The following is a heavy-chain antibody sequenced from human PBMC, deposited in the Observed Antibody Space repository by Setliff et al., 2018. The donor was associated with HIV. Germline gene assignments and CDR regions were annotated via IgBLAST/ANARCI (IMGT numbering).Heavy chain of an antibody. V-gene: IGHV4-39*01. D-gene: IGHD6-13*01. CDR2: IYYRGST. CDR3: ARGRYRSRWYASDHYYIDV. J-gene: IGHJ6*03. Sequence: SETLSLTCTVSGGSISSSSYYWGWIRQPPGKGLQWIGSIYYRGSTYYNPSLKSRVTTSVDTSKNQFSLKLRSVTAADTALYYCARGRYRSRWYASDHYYIDVWGKGTTVTVSS. CDR1: GGSISSSSYY.